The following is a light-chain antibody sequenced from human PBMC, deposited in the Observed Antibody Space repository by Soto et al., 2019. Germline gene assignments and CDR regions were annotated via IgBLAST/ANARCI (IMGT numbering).Light chain of an antibody. CDR3: CSFAGTYTFI. J-gene: IGLJ2*01. V-gene: IGLV2-11*01. CDR2: DVS. CDR1: SSDVGGYNY. Sequence: QSALTQPRSVSGSPGQSVSISCTGTSSDVGGYNYVSWYQQEPGKAPKLMIYDVSERPSGVPDRFSGSKSGNTASLTISGLQAEDEADYYCCSFAGTYTFIFGGGTKVPS.